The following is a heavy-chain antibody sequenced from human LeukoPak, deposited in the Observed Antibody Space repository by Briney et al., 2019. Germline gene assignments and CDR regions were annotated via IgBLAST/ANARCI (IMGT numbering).Heavy chain of an antibody. V-gene: IGHV4-4*07. CDR3: ARGYCSGSSCYSFDY. CDR2: IYTSGNT. J-gene: IGHJ4*02. Sequence: SETLSLTCSVSGGSFIGYYWSWIRQPAGEGLEWIGRIYTSGNTNYNPSLKSRVTMSVDTSKNQFSLKLSSVTAADTAVYYCARGYCSGSSCYSFDYWGQGTLVTVSS. D-gene: IGHD2-15*01. CDR1: GGSFIGYY.